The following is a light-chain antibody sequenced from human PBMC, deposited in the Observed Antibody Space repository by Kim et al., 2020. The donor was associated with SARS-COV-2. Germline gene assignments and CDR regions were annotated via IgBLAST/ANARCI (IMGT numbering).Light chain of an antibody. CDR3: STYTSSSTNYV. CDR2: DDI. J-gene: IGLJ1*01. V-gene: IGLV2-14*03. Sequence: SITITSSGTSSSAGGYNYVSWYHQHPAKDPKIMINDDINRPSGVSTRFSGSKSGNTASLPISGLQDEEEADYYCSTYTSSSTNYVFGTGTKVTVL. CDR1: SSSAGGYNY.